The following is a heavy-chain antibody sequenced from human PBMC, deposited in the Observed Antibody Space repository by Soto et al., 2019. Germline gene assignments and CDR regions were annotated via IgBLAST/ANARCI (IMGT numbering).Heavy chain of an antibody. D-gene: IGHD2-15*01. CDR3: ATEGEMSGASDWADYFDH. CDR1: GFAFSHVW. Sequence: EMQLVESGGGLVEPGGSLRLSCAASGFAFSHVWMTWVRQAAGKGLEWVGRIKRKSDHGTTDYAAAVKGRFTISRDDSKNTLYLQMHRLKSEDTAVYYCATEGEMSGASDWADYFDHWGRGTLVTVSS. CDR2: IKRKSDHGTT. J-gene: IGHJ4*01. V-gene: IGHV3-15*01.